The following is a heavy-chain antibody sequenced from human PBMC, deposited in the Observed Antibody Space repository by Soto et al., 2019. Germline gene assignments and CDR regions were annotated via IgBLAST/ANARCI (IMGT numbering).Heavy chain of an antibody. CDR3: ARGMSALYDILTGYHPVPY. J-gene: IGHJ4*02. CDR2: INPNSGGT. D-gene: IGHD3-9*01. V-gene: IGHV1-2*02. Sequence: ASVKVSCKASGYTFTGYYMHWVRQAPGQGLEWMGWINPNSGGTNYAQKFQGRVTMTRDTSISIAYMELSRLRSDDTAVYYCARGMSALYDILTGYHPVPYWGQGTLVTVSS. CDR1: GYTFTGYY.